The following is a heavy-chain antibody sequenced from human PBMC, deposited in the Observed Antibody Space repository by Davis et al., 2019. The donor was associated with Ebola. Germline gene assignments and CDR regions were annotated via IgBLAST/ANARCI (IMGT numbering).Heavy chain of an antibody. V-gene: IGHV4-34*01. CDR2: INHSGST. J-gene: IGHJ6*02. CDR1: GGSFSGYY. CDR3: ARGPLYYYYYGMDV. Sequence: MPGGSLRLSCAVYGGSFSGYYWSWIRQPPGKGLEWIGEINHSGSTNYNPSLKSRVTISVDPSKNQFSLMLSSVTAADTAVYYCARGPLYYYYYGMDVWGQGTTVTVSS.